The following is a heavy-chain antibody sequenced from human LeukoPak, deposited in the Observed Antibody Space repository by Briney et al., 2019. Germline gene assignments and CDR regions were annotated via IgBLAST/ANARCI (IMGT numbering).Heavy chain of an antibody. D-gene: IGHD6-19*01. V-gene: IGHV3-30*03. J-gene: IGHJ4*02. CDR1: GFTFSSYG. Sequence: GGSLRLSCAAYGFTFSSYGMLWVRQAPGKGLEWVAVISYDGSNKYYADSVKGRFTISRDNSKNTLYLQMNSLRAEDTAVYYCARAALSSGWKAGINYWGQGNLVTVS. CDR2: ISYDGSNK. CDR3: ARAALSSGWKAGINY.